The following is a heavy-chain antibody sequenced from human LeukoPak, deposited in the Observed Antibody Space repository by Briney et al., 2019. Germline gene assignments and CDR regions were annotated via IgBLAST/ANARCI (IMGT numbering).Heavy chain of an antibody. CDR1: GLTVSSNY. J-gene: IGHJ4*02. CDR3: ARYCSGGSCYSAPNYFDY. CDR2: IYSGGST. Sequence: GGSLRLSCAASGLTVSSNYMSWVRQAPGKGLEWVSVIYSGGSTYYADSVKGRFTISRDNSKNTLYLQMNSLRAEDTAVYYCARYCSGGSCYSAPNYFDYWGQGTLVTVSS. D-gene: IGHD2-15*01. V-gene: IGHV3-66*01.